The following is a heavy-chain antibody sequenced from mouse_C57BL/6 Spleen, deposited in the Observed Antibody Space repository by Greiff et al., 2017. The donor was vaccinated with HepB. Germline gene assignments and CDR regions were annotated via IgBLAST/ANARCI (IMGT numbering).Heavy chain of an antibody. CDR3: ARGLKNAMDY. V-gene: IGHV1-50*01. J-gene: IGHJ4*01. CDR2: IDPSDSYT. CDR1: GYTFTSYW. Sequence: QVQLQQPGAELVKPGASVKLSCKASGYTFTSYWMQWVKQRPGQGLEWIGEIDPSDSYTNYNQKFKGKATLTVDTSSSTAYMQLSSLTSEDSAVYYCARGLKNAMDYWGQGISVTVSS. D-gene: IGHD1-3*01.